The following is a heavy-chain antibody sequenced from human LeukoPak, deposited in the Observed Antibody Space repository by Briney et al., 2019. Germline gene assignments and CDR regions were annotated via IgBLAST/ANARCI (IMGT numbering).Heavy chain of an antibody. CDR2: ISYDGSNK. Sequence: GGSLRLSCAASGFTFSSYGMHWVRQAPGKGLEWVAVISYDGSNKYYADSVKGRFTISRDNSKNTLYLQMNSLRAEDTAVYYCAKTARYYYYYMDVWGKGTTVTVSS. V-gene: IGHV3-30*18. CDR1: GFTFSSYG. CDR3: AKTARYYYYYMDV. J-gene: IGHJ6*03.